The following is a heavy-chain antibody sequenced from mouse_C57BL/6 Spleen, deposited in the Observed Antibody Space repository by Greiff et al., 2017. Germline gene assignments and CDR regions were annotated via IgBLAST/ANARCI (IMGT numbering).Heavy chain of an antibody. Sequence: QVQLQQSGAELVMPGASVKLSCKASGYTFTSYWMHWVKQRPGQGLEWIGEIDPSDSYTNYNQKFKGKSTLTVDKSSSTAYMQLSSLTSEDSAVYYCARQDAMDYWGQGTSVTVSS. CDR1: GYTFTSYW. CDR2: IDPSDSYT. CDR3: ARQDAMDY. J-gene: IGHJ4*01. V-gene: IGHV1-69*01.